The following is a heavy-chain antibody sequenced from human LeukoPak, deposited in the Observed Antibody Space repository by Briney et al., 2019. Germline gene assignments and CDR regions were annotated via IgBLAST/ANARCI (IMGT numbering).Heavy chain of an antibody. CDR3: ARDQHWNYGGYFDY. V-gene: IGHV1-69*13. D-gene: IGHD1-7*01. J-gene: IGHJ4*02. CDR2: IIPIFGTA. Sequence: SVKVSCKASGYTFTSYGISWVRQAPGQGLEWMGGIIPIFGTANYAQKFQGRVTITADESTSTAYMELSSLRSEDTAVYYCARDQHWNYGGYFDYWGQGTLVTVSS. CDR1: GYTFTSYG.